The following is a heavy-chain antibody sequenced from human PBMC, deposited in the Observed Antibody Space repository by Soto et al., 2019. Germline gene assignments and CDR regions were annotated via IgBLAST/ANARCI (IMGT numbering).Heavy chain of an antibody. CDR3: ARPHDILTDDFDY. CDR2: ISGSGSST. V-gene: IGHV3-23*01. CDR1: GFTFSSYA. D-gene: IGHD3-9*01. J-gene: IGHJ4*02. Sequence: GGSLRLPCAASGFTFSSYAMSWVRQAPGKGLEWVSAISGSGSSTYYADSVKGRFTISRDNAKNTLYLQMNSLRAEDTAVYYCARPHDILTDDFDYWGQGTLVTVSS.